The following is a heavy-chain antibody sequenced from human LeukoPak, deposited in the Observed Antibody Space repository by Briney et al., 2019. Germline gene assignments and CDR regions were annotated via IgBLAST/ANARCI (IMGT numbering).Heavy chain of an antibody. Sequence: SETLSLTCAVSGYSISSGYYCGWIRQHPGKGLEWIGSIYHSGSTYYNPSLKSRVTISVDTSKNQFSLKLSSVTAADTAVYYCARRTIFGVVIDYWGQGTLVTVSS. J-gene: IGHJ4*02. V-gene: IGHV4-38-2*01. D-gene: IGHD3-3*01. CDR1: GYSISSGYY. CDR2: IYHSGST. CDR3: ARRTIFGVVIDY.